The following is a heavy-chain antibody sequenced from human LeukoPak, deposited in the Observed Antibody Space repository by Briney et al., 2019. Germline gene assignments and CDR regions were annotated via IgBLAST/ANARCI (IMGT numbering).Heavy chain of an antibody. CDR3: AKDGLDYGDYVGDYYGMDV. J-gene: IGHJ6*02. V-gene: IGHV3-23*01. CDR2: ISGRGGST. CDR1: GFTFSSYA. Sequence: GGSLRLSCAASGFTFSSYAMSWVRQAPGKGLEWVSAISGRGGSTYYADSVKGRFTISRDNSKNTLYLQMNSLRAEDTAVYYCAKDGLDYGDYVGDYYGMDVWGQGTTVTVSS. D-gene: IGHD4-17*01.